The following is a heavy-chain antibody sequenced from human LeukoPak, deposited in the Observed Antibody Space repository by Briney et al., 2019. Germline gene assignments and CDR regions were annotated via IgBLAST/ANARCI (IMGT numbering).Heavy chain of an antibody. Sequence: ASVKVSCKTSGGTVTTYAISWVRQAPGQGLEWMGWINPNSGGTNYAQKFQGRVTMTRDTSISTAYMELSRLRSDDTAVYYCARDHGSYYDSSGYPDYWGQGTLVTVSS. D-gene: IGHD3-22*01. CDR2: INPNSGGT. J-gene: IGHJ4*02. V-gene: IGHV1-2*02. CDR3: ARDHGSYYDSSGYPDY. CDR1: GGTVTTYA.